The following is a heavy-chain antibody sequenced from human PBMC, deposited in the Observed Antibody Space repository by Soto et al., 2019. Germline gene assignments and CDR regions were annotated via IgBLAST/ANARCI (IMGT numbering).Heavy chain of an antibody. CDR2: ISFDSTNK. J-gene: IGHJ4*02. V-gene: IGHV3-30-3*01. D-gene: IGHD2-21*02. CDR3: ARVHDDCSDY. Sequence: GGSLRLSCAASGFTFRSYAMHWVRQAPGKGLEWVAAISFDSTNKYYADSVQGRFTISRDNSKNTLYLQMNSLRAEDTAMYYCARVHDDCSDYWGQGTLVTVSS. CDR1: GFTFRSYA.